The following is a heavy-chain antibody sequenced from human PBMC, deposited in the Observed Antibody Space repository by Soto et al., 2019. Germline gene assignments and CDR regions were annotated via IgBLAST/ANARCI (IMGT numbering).Heavy chain of an antibody. J-gene: IGHJ6*02. V-gene: IGHV3-53*01. D-gene: IGHD3-10*01. CDR3: ARDRGYDRSSRLWKTYFYYGLDV. CDR2: IHSGGTT. CDR1: GFSVTFTY. Sequence: PGGSLRLSCAASGFSVTFTYMTWVRQAPGKGLEWVSVIHSGGTTYYADSVKGRFTISRDDSKNTLSLQMNSLRPENTAVYYCARDRGYDRSSRLWKTYFYYGLDVWGQGTTVTVSS.